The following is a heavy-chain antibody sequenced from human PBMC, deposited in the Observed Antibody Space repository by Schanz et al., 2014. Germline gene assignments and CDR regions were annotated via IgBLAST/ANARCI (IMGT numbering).Heavy chain of an antibody. V-gene: IGHV3-33*08. D-gene: IGHD1-1*01. CDR2: IWNNGVTK. CDR3: ARGTDWNLHY. CDR1: GFTFSSYA. J-gene: IGHJ4*02. Sequence: QVQLLQFGGGVVQPGRSLRLSCAASGFTFSSYAMHWVRQAPGKGPEWVAVIWNNGVTKYYADSVRGRFTISRDRFQNTLYLRMSSLRAGDTAVYYCARGTDWNLHYWGQGALVTVSS.